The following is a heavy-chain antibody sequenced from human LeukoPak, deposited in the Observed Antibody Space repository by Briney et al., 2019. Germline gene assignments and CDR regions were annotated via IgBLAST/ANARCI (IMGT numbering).Heavy chain of an antibody. J-gene: IGHJ6*03. CDR1: GGSFSGYY. D-gene: IGHD3-16*01. CDR3: ARETSQKGAHYMDV. V-gene: IGHV4-59*01. CDR2: IYYSGST. Sequence: SETLSLTCAVYGGSFSGYYWSWIRQPPGKGLEWIGYIYYSGSTNYNPSLKSRVTISVDTSKNQFSLKLSSVTAADTAVYYCARETSQKGAHYMDVWGRGTTVTISS.